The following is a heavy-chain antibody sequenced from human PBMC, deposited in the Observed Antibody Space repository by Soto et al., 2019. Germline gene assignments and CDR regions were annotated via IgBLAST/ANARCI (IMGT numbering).Heavy chain of an antibody. D-gene: IGHD3-22*01. J-gene: IGHJ4*02. CDR3: ARHRFNYYDNTVYYYFDY. V-gene: IGHV1-18*04. Sequence: QVQLVQSGAEVKKPGASVKVSCKASGYSFTNYGISWVRQAPGQGPEWMGWISGHNGDTNHPQSLQGGVTMTTDTSRNTAYMELRSLRSDDTAVYYCARHRFNYYDNTVYYYFDYWGQGTLVTVSS. CDR2: ISGHNGDT. CDR1: GYSFTNYG.